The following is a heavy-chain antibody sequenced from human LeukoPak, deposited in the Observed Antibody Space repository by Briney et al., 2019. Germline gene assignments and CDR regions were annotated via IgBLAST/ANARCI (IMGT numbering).Heavy chain of an antibody. CDR3: ASAGDPRSVDY. J-gene: IGHJ4*02. CDR1: GFTFSPHW. V-gene: IGHV3-7*01. CDR2: INGHGSET. Sequence: GGSLRLSCAASGFTFSPHWMGWVRQAPGEGLEWVANINGHGSETYYVDSVKGRFTVSRDNAKNSLSLQMNSLRAEDTAVYYCASAGDPRSVDYWGQGTLVTVSS. D-gene: IGHD2-21*02.